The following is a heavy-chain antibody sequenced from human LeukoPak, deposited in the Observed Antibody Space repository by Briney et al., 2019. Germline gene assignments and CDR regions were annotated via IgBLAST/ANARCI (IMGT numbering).Heavy chain of an antibody. CDR1: GGSISSSSYY. V-gene: IGHV4-39*07. D-gene: IGHD3-3*01. J-gene: IGHJ4*02. Sequence: SETLSLTCTVSGGSISSSSYYWSWIRQPPGKGLEWIGEINHSGSTNYNPSLKSRVTISVDTSKNQFSLKLSSVTAADTAVYYCARTYYDFWSGYLYYFDYWGQGTLVTVSS. CDR2: INHSGST. CDR3: ARTYYDFWSGYLYYFDY.